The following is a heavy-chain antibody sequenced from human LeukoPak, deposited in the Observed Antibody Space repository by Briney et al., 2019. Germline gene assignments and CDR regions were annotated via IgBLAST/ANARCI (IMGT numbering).Heavy chain of an antibody. CDR3: ARGREYRSTWYFDL. CDR2: INHSGST. CDR1: GGSFSGYY. J-gene: IGHJ2*01. Sequence: SETLSLTCAVYGGSFSGYYWSWIRQPPGKGLEWIGEINHSGSTNYNPSLKSRVTISVDTSKNQFSLKLSSVTAADTAVYYCARGREYRSTWYFDLWGRGTLVTVSS. V-gene: IGHV4-34*01. D-gene: IGHD6-13*01.